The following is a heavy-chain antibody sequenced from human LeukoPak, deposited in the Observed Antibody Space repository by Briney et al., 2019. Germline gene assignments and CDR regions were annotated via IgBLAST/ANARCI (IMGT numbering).Heavy chain of an antibody. J-gene: IGHJ4*01. CDR1: GGSISGYY. Sequence: SETLSLTCTVSGGSISGYYWSWIRQPAGMGLEWIGRISTSGSTHYSPSLKSRVTMSVDTSRNQFSLNLSSVAAADTAVYYCAREGQQPHLYYWGRGTLVTVSS. V-gene: IGHV4-4*07. CDR3: AREGQQPHLYY. CDR2: ISTSGST. D-gene: IGHD6-13*01.